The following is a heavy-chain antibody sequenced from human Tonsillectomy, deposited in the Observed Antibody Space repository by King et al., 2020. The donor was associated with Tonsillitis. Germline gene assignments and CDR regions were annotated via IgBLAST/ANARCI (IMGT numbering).Heavy chain of an antibody. CDR3: ARDQRWLPALDY. J-gene: IGHJ4*02. Sequence: VQLVESGGGVVQPGKSLRLSCVASGFTFRNYGMHWVRQAPGKGLEWVAVVSDDGSDKYYADSVKGRFTIPRDNSKNTLYLQMNSLRAEDTAVYYCARDQRWLPALDYWGQGTLVTVSS. V-gene: IGHV3-30*03. CDR1: GFTFRNYG. CDR2: VSDDGSDK. D-gene: IGHD4-23*01.